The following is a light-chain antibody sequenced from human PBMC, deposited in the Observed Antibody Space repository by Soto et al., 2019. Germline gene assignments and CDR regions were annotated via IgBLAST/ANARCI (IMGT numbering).Light chain of an antibody. CDR3: SSYAGSNNYV. J-gene: IGLJ1*01. Sequence: QSALTQPPSASGSPGQSVTLSCTGTSSDVGGYNYVSWYQQHPGKAPKLILYEVSRRPSGVPDRFSGSKSGNTASLTVSGLQADDEADYYCSSYAGSNNYVFGTGTKLTVL. CDR1: SSDVGGYNY. V-gene: IGLV2-8*01. CDR2: EVS.